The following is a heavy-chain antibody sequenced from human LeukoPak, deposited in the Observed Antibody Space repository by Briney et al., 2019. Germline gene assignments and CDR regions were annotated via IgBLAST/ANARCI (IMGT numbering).Heavy chain of an antibody. V-gene: IGHV4-34*01. Sequence: SETLSLTCAVYGGSFSGYYWSWIRQPPGKGLEWIGEINHSGSTNYNPSLKSRVTISLDTSKNHFSLKLSSVTAADTAVYYCARGAYFYGSGINWFDPWGQGTLITVSS. CDR3: ARGAYFYGSGINWFDP. D-gene: IGHD3-10*01. CDR2: INHSGST. CDR1: GGSFSGYY. J-gene: IGHJ5*02.